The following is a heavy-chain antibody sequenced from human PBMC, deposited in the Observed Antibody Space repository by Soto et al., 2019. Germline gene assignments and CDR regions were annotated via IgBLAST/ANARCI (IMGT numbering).Heavy chain of an antibody. CDR1: GYNFTSYG. Sequence: QVQLVQSGAAVKKPGASVKVSCKASGYNFTSYGISWVRQAPGQGLEWMGWISAYNGNTNYAQKVQGRVTMTTDTSTSTVYMELRSLRSDDTAVYYCARDQDIVVVPAGLDWFDPWGQGTLVTVSS. D-gene: IGHD2-2*01. J-gene: IGHJ5*02. CDR2: ISAYNGNT. CDR3: ARDQDIVVVPAGLDWFDP. V-gene: IGHV1-18*01.